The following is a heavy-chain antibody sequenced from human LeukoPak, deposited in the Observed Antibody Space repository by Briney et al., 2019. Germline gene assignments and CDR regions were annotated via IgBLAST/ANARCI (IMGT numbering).Heavy chain of an antibody. J-gene: IGHJ6*02. CDR2: IKEDGTGQ. V-gene: IGHV3-7*04. CDR1: GFTFSTYW. CDR3: AREIPQQLVAMDV. D-gene: IGHD6-13*01. Sequence: PGGSLRLSCAASGFTFSTYWMSWVRQAPGKGLEWLANIKEDGTGQNHVDSVKGRFTISRDNAKNSLYLQMNGLRGEDTAVYYCAREIPQQLVAMDVWGQGTTVTVSS.